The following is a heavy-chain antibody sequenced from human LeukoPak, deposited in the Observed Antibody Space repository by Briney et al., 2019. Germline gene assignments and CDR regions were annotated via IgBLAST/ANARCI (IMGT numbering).Heavy chain of an antibody. CDR1: GCTFTSYA. Sequence: GASVKVSCKASGCTFTSYAISWVRQAPGQGLEWMGGIIPIFGTANYAQKFQGRVTITADESTSTAYMELSSLGSEDTAVYYCAAVWVWELWGSGFDPWGQGTLVTVSS. D-gene: IGHD1-26*01. CDR3: AAVWVWELWGSGFDP. V-gene: IGHV1-69*13. J-gene: IGHJ5*02. CDR2: IIPIFGTA.